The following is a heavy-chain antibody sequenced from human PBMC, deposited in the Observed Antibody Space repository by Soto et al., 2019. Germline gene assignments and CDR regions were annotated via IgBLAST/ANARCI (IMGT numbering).Heavy chain of an antibody. J-gene: IGHJ6*02. CDR2: ISGSGGST. Sequence: GGSLRLSCAASGFTFSSYAMSWVRQAPGKGLEWVSAISGSGGSTYYADSVKGRFTISRDNSKNTLYLQMNSLRAEDTAVYYCAKGGEYYYDSSGYYYPYYYGMDVWGQGTTVTVSS. V-gene: IGHV3-23*01. CDR1: GFTFSSYA. CDR3: AKGGEYYYDSSGYYYPYYYGMDV. D-gene: IGHD3-22*01.